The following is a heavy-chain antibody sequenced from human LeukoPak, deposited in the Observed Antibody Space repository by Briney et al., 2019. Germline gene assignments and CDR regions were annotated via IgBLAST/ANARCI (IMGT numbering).Heavy chain of an antibody. CDR2: INHSGST. J-gene: IGHJ4*02. V-gene: IGHV4-34*01. Sequence: SETLSLTCAVHGGSFSGYYWSWVRQPPGKGLEWIGEINHSGSTNYNPSLKSRVTISVDTSKNQFSLKLSSVTAADTAVYYCARGRATDYWGQGTLVTASS. CDR3: ARGRATDY. CDR1: GGSFSGYY.